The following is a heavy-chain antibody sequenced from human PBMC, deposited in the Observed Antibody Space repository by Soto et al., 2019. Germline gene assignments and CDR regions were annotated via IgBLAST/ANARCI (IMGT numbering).Heavy chain of an antibody. CDR1: GGSISSISW. V-gene: IGHV4-4*02. Sequence: SETLSLTCAVSGGSISSISWWTWVRQSPGKGLEWIGEIFESGATNYNPSLKIRLTMSVDKSKNQFSLNLSSLTAADTAVYFCTTSHAGELNXWGQGTLGTVSX. CDR2: IFESGAT. D-gene: IGHD1-7*01. CDR3: TTSHAGELNX. J-gene: IGHJ4*02.